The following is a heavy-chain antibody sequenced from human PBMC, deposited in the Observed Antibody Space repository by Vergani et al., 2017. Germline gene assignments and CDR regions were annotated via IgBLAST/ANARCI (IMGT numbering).Heavy chain of an antibody. D-gene: IGHD3-22*01. CDR1: GYSFTSYW. J-gene: IGHJ3*02. CDR2: IYPGDFDT. V-gene: IGHV5-51*03. CDR3: ATYHVPYSGYRTPYDDDAFDI. Sequence: EVQLVQSGAEVKKPGESLKISCKGSGYSFTSYWIGWVRQMPGKGLEWMGIIYPGDFDTRYSPSFQGQVTISADKSISTAYLQWSSLKASDTAMYYCATYHVPYSGYRTPYDDDAFDIWGQGTMVTVSS.